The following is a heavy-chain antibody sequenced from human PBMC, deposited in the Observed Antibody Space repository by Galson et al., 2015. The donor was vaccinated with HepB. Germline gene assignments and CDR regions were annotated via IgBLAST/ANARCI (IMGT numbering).Heavy chain of an antibody. CDR3: ARDYGSGWYNHDY. CDR2: INPNSGGT. CDR1: EYTFTGYY. J-gene: IGHJ4*02. D-gene: IGHD6-19*01. Sequence: QSGAEVKKPGESLKISCKASEYTFTGYYMHWVRQAPGQGLEWMGRINPNSGGTNYAQKFQGRVTMTRDTSISTAYMELSRLRSDDTAVYYCARDYGSGWYNHDYWGQGTLVTVSS. V-gene: IGHV1-2*06.